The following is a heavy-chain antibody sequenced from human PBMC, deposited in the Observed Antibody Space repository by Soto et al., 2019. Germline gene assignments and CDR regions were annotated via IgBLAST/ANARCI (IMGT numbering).Heavy chain of an antibody. Sequence: ESGGGLVKPGGSLRLSCAASGFTFSNAWMNWVRQAPGKGLEWVGRIKSKTDGGTTDYAAPVKGRFTISRDDSKNTLYLQMNSLKTEDTAVYYCTTLYYYDSSGYPYDAFDIWGQGTMVTVSS. CDR2: IKSKTDGGTT. D-gene: IGHD3-22*01. J-gene: IGHJ3*02. CDR1: GFTFSNAW. V-gene: IGHV3-15*07. CDR3: TTLYYYDSSGYPYDAFDI.